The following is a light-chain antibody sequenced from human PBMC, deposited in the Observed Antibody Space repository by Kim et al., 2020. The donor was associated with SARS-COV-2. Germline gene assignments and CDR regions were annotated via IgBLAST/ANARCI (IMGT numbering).Light chain of an antibody. CDR1: SIGLKS. V-gene: IGLV3-21*04. CDR2: HDS. Sequence: SYELTQPPSVSVAPGKTASLTCGGDSIGLKSVHWYQHRPGQAPILVIFHDSDRPSGIPERFSGSNFGNTATLTISRVEAGDEADYYCQVWDSDSDHYVFGTGTKVTVL. J-gene: IGLJ1*01. CDR3: QVWDSDSDHYV.